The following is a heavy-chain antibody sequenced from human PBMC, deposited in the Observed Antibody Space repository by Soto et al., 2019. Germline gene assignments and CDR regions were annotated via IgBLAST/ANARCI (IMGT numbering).Heavy chain of an antibody. J-gene: IGHJ4*02. D-gene: IGHD1-26*01. Sequence: SENLSLTCAVSGYSISSGYYWGWIRQPPGKGLEWIGSIYHSGSTYYNPSLKSRVTISVDTSKNQFSLKLSSVTAADTAVYYCASAVGATSFFDYWGQGTLVTVSS. V-gene: IGHV4-38-2*01. CDR2: IYHSGST. CDR1: GYSISSGYY. CDR3: ASAVGATSFFDY.